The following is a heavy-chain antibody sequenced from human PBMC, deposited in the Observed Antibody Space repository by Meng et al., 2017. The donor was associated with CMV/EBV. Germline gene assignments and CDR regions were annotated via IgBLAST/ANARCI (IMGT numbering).Heavy chain of an antibody. J-gene: IGHJ4*02. D-gene: IGHD3-3*01. CDR3: ARAGFLEWAFDY. V-gene: IGHV3-7*01. Sequence: GESLKISCAASVFTFSSYWMSWVRQAPGKGLEWVANIKQNGSEKYYVDSVKGRFTISRDNAKNSLYLQMNSLRAEDTAVYYCARAGFLEWAFDYWGQGTLVTVSS. CDR1: VFTFSSYW. CDR2: IKQNGSEK.